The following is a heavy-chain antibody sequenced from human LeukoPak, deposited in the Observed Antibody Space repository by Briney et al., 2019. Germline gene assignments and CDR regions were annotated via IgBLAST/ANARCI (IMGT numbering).Heavy chain of an antibody. CDR3: ARDGADYYYGSGRSFDY. CDR2: ISYDGSNK. CDR1: GFTFSSYA. J-gene: IGHJ4*02. Sequence: GRSLRLSCAASGFTFSSYATHWVRQAPGKGLECVAVISYDGSNKYYADSVKSRFTISRDNSKNTLYLQMNSLRAEDTAVYYCARDGADYYYGSGRSFDYWGQGTLVTVSS. V-gene: IGHV3-30*04. D-gene: IGHD3-10*01.